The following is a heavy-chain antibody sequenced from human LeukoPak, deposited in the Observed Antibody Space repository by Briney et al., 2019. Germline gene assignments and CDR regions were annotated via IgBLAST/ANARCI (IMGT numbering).Heavy chain of an antibody. CDR3: ARAPKDLPPYY. CDR2: IIPIFGTA. CDR1: GYTFPSYD. V-gene: IGHV1-69*13. J-gene: IGHJ4*02. Sequence: SVKVSCPASGYTFPSYDINWVRQAPGPGLDWMGGIIPIFGTANYAQKFQGRVTITADESTSTAYMELSSLRSEDTAVYYCARAPKDLPPYYWGQGTLVTVSS.